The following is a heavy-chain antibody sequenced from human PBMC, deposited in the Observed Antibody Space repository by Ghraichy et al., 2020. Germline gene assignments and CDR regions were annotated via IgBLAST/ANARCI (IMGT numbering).Heavy chain of an antibody. CDR3: SRLEYYFDY. Sequence: SETLSLTCAVSGYSISSGYYWGWIRQPPGKGLEWIGSIYHSGSTYYNPSLKSRVTISVDTSKNQFSLKLSSVTAADTAVYYCSRLEYYFDYWGQGTLVTVSS. CDR1: GYSISSGYY. V-gene: IGHV4-38-2*01. J-gene: IGHJ4*02. CDR2: IYHSGST.